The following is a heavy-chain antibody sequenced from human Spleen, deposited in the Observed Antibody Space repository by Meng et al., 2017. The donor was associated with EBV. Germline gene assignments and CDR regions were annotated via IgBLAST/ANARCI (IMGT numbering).Heavy chain of an antibody. Sequence: QLGMSLVALKKPGASWKVSVNASGYTFTSYAMHWVRHAPGQRLEWMGWINAGNGNTKYSQKFQGRVTITRDTSASTAYMELSSLRSEDTAVYYCARDLSVYASGGYWGQGTLVTVSS. CDR1: GYTFTSYA. J-gene: IGHJ4*02. CDR2: INAGNGNT. D-gene: IGHD2-8*01. V-gene: IGHV1-3*01. CDR3: ARDLSVYASGGY.